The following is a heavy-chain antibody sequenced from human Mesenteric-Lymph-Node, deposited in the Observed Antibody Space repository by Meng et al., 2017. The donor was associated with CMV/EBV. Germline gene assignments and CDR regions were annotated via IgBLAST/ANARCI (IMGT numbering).Heavy chain of an antibody. Sequence: GESLKISCAASGFTFSTNWMRWVRQAPGKGLEWVANIKQDGSEKYYVDSVKGRFTISRDNAKNSLYLQMNSLRAEDTAVYYCARDPVAAAGTSRFDYWGQGTLVTVSS. D-gene: IGHD6-13*01. J-gene: IGHJ4*02. V-gene: IGHV3-7*03. CDR2: IKQDGSEK. CDR3: ARDPVAAAGTSRFDY. CDR1: GFTFSTNW.